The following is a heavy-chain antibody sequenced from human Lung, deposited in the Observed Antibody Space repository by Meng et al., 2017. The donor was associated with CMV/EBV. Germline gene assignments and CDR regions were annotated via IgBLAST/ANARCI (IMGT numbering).Heavy chain of an antibody. CDR1: GFTFSTYW. CDR3: AGESPGYSSSWYDY. Sequence: GGSLRLXCAASGFTFSTYWMSWVRQAPGKGLEWVANIKQDGSEKYYVDSVKGRFTISRDNAKNSLYLQMNSLRAEDTAVYYCAGESPGYSSSWYDYWGQGXLVTVSS. CDR2: IKQDGSEK. D-gene: IGHD6-13*01. V-gene: IGHV3-7*01. J-gene: IGHJ4*01.